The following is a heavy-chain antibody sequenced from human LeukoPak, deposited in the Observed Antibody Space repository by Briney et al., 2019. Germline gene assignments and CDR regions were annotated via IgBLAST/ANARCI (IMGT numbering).Heavy chain of an antibody. CDR1: GDSISSYY. Sequence: SETLSLTCTVSGDSISSYYWSWIRQPPGKGLEWIGYIYFSGSTKYNPSLKSRVTISLDTSKNQFSLKLSSVTAADTAVYYCARERTLRFGELRGFFDPWGQGTLVTVSS. J-gene: IGHJ5*02. V-gene: IGHV4-59*12. D-gene: IGHD3-10*01. CDR2: IYFSGST. CDR3: ARERTLRFGELRGFFDP.